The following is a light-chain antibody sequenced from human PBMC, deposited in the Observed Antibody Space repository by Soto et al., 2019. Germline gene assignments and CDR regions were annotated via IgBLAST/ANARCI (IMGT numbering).Light chain of an antibody. CDR1: QSVGSKF. J-gene: IGKJ3*01. Sequence: EIVLTQSPGTLSLSPRERATLSCRASQSVGSKFLAWYQQKPGQAPRLLIYAASSRATGIPDRYSGSGSGTDCIFTISRLEPEDFAVYYFQHYGSSPFTFGPGTKVDIK. CDR3: QHYGSSPFT. V-gene: IGKV3-20*01. CDR2: AAS.